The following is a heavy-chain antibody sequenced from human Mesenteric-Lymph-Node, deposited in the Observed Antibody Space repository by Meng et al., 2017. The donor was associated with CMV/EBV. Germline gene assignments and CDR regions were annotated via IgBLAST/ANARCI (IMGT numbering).Heavy chain of an antibody. Sequence: GGSLRLSCAASKFNFRNHWMHWVRQSPGRGLVWVSRINSEGSSTRYADSVKGRFTISRDNAKNSLYLQMNSLRAEDTALFYCARVETYYDSRGSGLDVWGQGTTVTVSS. D-gene: IGHD3-22*01. V-gene: IGHV3-74*01. CDR2: INSEGSST. J-gene: IGHJ6*02. CDR1: KFNFRNHW. CDR3: ARVETYYDSRGSGLDV.